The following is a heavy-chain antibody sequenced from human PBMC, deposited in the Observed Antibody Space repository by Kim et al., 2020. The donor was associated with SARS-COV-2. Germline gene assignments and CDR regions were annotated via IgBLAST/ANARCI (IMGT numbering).Heavy chain of an antibody. V-gene: IGHV3-33*01. CDR2: IWYDGGNK. D-gene: IGHD3-9*01. Sequence: GGSLRLSCAASGFAMSSYGMHWVRQAPGKGLEWVSLIWYDGGNKYYEDSVKGRFTISRDNSKNTLYLQMNSLRAEDTAVYYCARDYAGYFKGLDVWGQGT. J-gene: IGHJ6*02. CDR3: ARDYAGYFKGLDV. CDR1: GFAMSSYG.